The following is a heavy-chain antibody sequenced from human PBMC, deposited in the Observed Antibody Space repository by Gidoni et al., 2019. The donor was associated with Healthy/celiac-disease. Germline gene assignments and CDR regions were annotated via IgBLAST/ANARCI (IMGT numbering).Heavy chain of an antibody. CDR1: GFTFSSYA. CDR3: AKDEGIMRAAERPHGAFDI. CDR2: ISGSGGST. D-gene: IGHD3-16*01. Sequence: EVQLLESGGGLVQPGGSLRLSCAASGFTFSSYAMSWVRQAPGKGLEWVSAISGSGGSTYYADSVKGRFTISRDNSKNTLYLQMNSLRAEDTAVYYCAKDEGIMRAAERPHGAFDIWGQGTMVTVSS. V-gene: IGHV3-23*01. J-gene: IGHJ3*02.